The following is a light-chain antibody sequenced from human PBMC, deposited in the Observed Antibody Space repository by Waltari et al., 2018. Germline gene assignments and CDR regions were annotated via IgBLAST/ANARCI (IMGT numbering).Light chain of an antibody. CDR2: EVS. Sequence: QSALTQPASVSGSPGQSITISCTGTSADFGGYNYVSWYQQYPGKAPQLMIYEVSFRPSGISNRFSGSKSGNTATLTISGLQAEDEADYYCSSKTSASGVFGTGTTVTVL. J-gene: IGLJ1*01. V-gene: IGLV2-14*01. CDR3: SSKTSASGV. CDR1: SADFGGYNY.